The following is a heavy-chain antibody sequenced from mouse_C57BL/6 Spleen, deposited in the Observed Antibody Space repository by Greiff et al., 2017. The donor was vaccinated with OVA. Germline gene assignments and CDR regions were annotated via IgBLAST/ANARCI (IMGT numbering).Heavy chain of an antibody. CDR3: TRDTGTGAWLAY. Sequence: DVMLVESGEGLVKPGGSLKLSCAASGFTFSSYAMSWVRQTPEKRLEWVAYISSGGDYIYYADTVKGRFTISRDNARNTLYLQMSSLKSEDTAMYYCTRDTGTGAWLAYWGQGTLVTVSA. V-gene: IGHV5-9-1*02. CDR1: GFTFSSYA. J-gene: IGHJ3*01. D-gene: IGHD4-1*01. CDR2: ISSGGDYI.